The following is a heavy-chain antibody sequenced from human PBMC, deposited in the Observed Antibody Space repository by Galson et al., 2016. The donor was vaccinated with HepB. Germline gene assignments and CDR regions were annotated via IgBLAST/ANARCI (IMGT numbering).Heavy chain of an antibody. CDR2: INPDGNEK. CDR1: GLKFSTYW. J-gene: IGHJ4*02. V-gene: IGHV3-7*03. CDR3: VTSQGH. Sequence: LRLSCAVSGLKFSTYWMTWVHQAPGKGLEWVATINPDGNEKAYVDSVKGRFTMSRDNAKDSLHLQMNSLRAEDTGVYYCVTSQGHWGQGTLVTVSS.